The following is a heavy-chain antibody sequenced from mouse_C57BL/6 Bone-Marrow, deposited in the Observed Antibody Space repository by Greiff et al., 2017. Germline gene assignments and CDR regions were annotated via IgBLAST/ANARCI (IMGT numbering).Heavy chain of an antibody. J-gene: IGHJ4*01. Sequence: QVQLQQPGAELVKPGASVKMSCKASGYTFTSYWITWVKQRPGQGLEWIGDIYPGSGSTNYNEKFKSKATLTVDTSSSTAYMQLSSLTSEDSAVDYCAIFTTVVPLDAMDYWGQGTSVTVSS. D-gene: IGHD1-1*01. CDR2: IYPGSGST. CDR1: GYTFTSYW. CDR3: AIFTTVVPLDAMDY. V-gene: IGHV1-55*01.